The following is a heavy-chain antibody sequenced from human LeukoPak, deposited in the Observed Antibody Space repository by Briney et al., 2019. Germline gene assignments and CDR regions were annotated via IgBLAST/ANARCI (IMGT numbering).Heavy chain of an antibody. D-gene: IGHD1-26*01. J-gene: IGHJ6*03. CDR3: ARDRGIVGARYFYMDV. CDR1: GFTLSDYY. CDR2: ITTSGDIT. V-gene: IGHV3-11*01. Sequence: GGSLRLSCAASGFTLSDYYLSWIRQAPGKGLEWLSYITTSGDITYYADSVKGRFTISRDNAKNSLYLQMNSLRADDSAVYYCARDRGIVGARYFYMDVWGNGTTVTVS.